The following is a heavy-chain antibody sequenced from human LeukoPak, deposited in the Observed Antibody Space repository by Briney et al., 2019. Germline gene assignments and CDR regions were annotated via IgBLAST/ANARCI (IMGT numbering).Heavy chain of an antibody. CDR2: INHSGST. D-gene: IGHD4-23*01. V-gene: IGHV4-34*01. CDR1: GGSFSGYY. J-gene: IGHJ6*03. Sequence: PSETLSLTCAVYGGSFSGYYWSWIRQPPGKGLEWIGEINHSGSTNYNPSLKSRVTLSVDTSKNQFSLKLSSVTAADTAVYYCAGGGNPNRKYYYYYYMDVWGKGTTVTVSS. CDR3: AGGGNPNRKYYYYYYMDV.